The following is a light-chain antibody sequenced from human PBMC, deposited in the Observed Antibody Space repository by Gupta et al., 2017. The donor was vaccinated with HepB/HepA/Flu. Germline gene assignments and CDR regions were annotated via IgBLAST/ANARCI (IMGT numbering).Light chain of an antibody. V-gene: IGKV1-33*01. CDR3: QQYYDLPYT. CDR1: QDIRNY. CDR2: DVS. J-gene: IGKJ2*01. Sequence: DIQMTQSPSSLSASVGDRVTITCRASQDIRNYLNWYQQKPGKAPKVLIYDVSNLERRVPSRFSGSGSGTDFSLTISSLQPEDIATYFFQQYYDLPYTFGQGTKLEI.